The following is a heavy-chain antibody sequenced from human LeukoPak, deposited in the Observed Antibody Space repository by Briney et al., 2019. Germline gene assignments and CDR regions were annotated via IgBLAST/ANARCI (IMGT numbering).Heavy chain of an antibody. J-gene: IGHJ4*02. CDR3: ARRSGGTGTTLAY. CDR1: GYTFTGYY. Sequence: GASVKVSCKASGYTFTGYYMHWVRQAPGQGLEWMGWINPNSGGTNYAQKFQGRVTMTRDTSISTAYMELSRLRSDDTAVYYCARRSGGTGTTLAYWGQGTLVTVSS. CDR2: INPNSGGT. V-gene: IGHV1-2*02. D-gene: IGHD1-1*01.